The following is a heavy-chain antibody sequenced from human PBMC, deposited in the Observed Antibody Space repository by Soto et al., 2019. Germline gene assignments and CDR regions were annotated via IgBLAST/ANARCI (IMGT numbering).Heavy chain of an antibody. V-gene: IGHV4-59*01. J-gene: IGHJ1*01. CDR2: IYYSGST. Sequence: SETLSLTCTVSGGSISSYYWSWIRQPPGKGLEWIGYIYYSGSTNYNPSIKSRVTISVDTSKNQFSLKLSSVTAADTAVYYCARGNYAAYFQHWGQGTLVTVSS. CDR3: ARGNYAAYFQH. D-gene: IGHD1-7*01. CDR1: GGSISSYY.